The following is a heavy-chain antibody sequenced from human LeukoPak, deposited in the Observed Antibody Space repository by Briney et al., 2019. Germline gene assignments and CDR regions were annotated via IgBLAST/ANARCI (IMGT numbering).Heavy chain of an antibody. J-gene: IGHJ5*02. CDR2: IYHSGST. CDR3: ARIWKRWLQPGWFDP. D-gene: IGHD5-24*01. V-gene: IGHV4-4*02. CDR1: GGSISSSNW. Sequence: PSETLSLTCAVSGGSISSSNWWSWVRQRRGKGLEWIGEIYHSGSTNYNPSLKSRVTISVDKSKNQFSLKLSSVTAADTAVYYCARIWKRWLQPGWFDPWGQGTLVTVSS.